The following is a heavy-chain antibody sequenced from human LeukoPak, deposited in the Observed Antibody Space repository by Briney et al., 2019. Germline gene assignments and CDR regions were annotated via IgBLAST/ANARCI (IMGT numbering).Heavy chain of an antibody. J-gene: IGHJ3*02. V-gene: IGHV3-48*01. Sequence: GGSLRLSCAASGFTFSSYSMNWVRQAPGKGLEWVSYISSSGSTMYYAGSVKGRFTISRDNAQNSLYLQMNSLRAEDTAVYYCANLKPPAPDGLDIWGQGTLITVSS. CDR3: ANLKPPAPDGLDI. CDR2: ISSSGSTM. D-gene: IGHD1-14*01. CDR1: GFTFSSYS.